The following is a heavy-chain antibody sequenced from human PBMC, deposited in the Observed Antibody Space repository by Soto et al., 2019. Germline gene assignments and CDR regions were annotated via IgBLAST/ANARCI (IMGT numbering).Heavy chain of an antibody. Sequence: QPQLVQSGVEVKKPGASVRVTCMAAGYPFINYGINWVRQAPGQGLEWMGWISGHNGGKNYGPKYRDRITMATETSSKTAYLELRSLRSDDTAVYSCATDGGHGARMHMCGMDVRGQGTTVTVSS. D-gene: IGHD2-15*01. CDR1: GYPFINYG. CDR2: ISGHNGGK. CDR3: ATDGGHGARMHMCGMDV. J-gene: IGHJ6*02. V-gene: IGHV1-18*01.